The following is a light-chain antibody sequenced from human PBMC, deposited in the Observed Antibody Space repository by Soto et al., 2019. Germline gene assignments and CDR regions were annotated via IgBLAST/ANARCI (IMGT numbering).Light chain of an antibody. CDR2: DAS. V-gene: IGKV1-33*01. CDR3: QQYDNLPFT. Sequence: DIQMTQSPSSLSASVGDRVTITCQASQDISNYLNWYQQKPGKAPKLLIYDASNWETGVPSRFSGSGSGTDFTFNISSLQPEDIATYYCQQYDNLPFTFGPGTKVDIK. CDR1: QDISNY. J-gene: IGKJ3*01.